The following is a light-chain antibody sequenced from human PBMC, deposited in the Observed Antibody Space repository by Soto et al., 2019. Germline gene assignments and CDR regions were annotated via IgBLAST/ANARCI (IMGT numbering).Light chain of an antibody. CDR1: EDINSR. V-gene: IGKV1-12*01. CDR3: QQANSFPIT. Sequence: DIQMTQSPSSVSASVGDRVTISFRASEDINSRLAWYQQKPRNAPKLLIYAAFILQSGVPSRFSGYGPGTDFTLSISSLQPEDFATYYCQQANSFPITFGQGTRLEI. J-gene: IGKJ5*01. CDR2: AAF.